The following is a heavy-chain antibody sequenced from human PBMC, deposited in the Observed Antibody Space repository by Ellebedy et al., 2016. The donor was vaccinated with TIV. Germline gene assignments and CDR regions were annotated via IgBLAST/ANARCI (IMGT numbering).Heavy chain of an antibody. Sequence: WVRQPPGKGLEWIGNIYYSGSTYYNPSLKSRVTISLDTSKNQFSLKLTSVTAADTAVYYCAREIDLADYFDYWGQGTLVTVSS. J-gene: IGHJ4*02. CDR3: AREIDLADYFDY. D-gene: IGHD3-22*01. V-gene: IGHV4-30-4*01. CDR2: IYYSGST.